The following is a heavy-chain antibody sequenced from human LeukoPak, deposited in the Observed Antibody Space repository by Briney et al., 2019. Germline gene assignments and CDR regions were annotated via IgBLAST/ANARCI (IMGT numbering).Heavy chain of an antibody. J-gene: IGHJ3*02. D-gene: IGHD3-3*01. CDR1: GFTFSSYG. Sequence: GGSLRLSCAASGFTFSSYGMHWVRQAPGKGLEWVGFIRYDGSNKYYADSVKGRFTISRDNSKNTLYLQMNSLRAEDTAVYYCAKLSVTIFGVVTYAFDIWGQGTMVTVSS. CDR3: AKLSVTIFGVVTYAFDI. CDR2: IRYDGSNK. V-gene: IGHV3-30*02.